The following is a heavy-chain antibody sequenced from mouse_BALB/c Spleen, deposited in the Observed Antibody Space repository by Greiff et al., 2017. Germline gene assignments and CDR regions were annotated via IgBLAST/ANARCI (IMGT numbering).Heavy chain of an antibody. CDR2: IDPSDSET. V-gene: IGHV1S126*01. J-gene: IGHJ4*01. CDR1: SYSFTSYW. CDR3: ARGTGTGYAMDY. D-gene: IGHD4-1*01. Sequence: VKVVESGPQLVRPGASVKISCKASSYSFTSYWMHWVKQRPGQGLEWIGMIDPSDSETRLNQKFKDKATLTVDKSSSTAYMQLSSPTSEDSAVYYCARGTGTGYAMDYWGQGTSVTVSS.